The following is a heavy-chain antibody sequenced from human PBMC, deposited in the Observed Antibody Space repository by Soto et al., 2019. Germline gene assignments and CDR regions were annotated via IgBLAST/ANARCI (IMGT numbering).Heavy chain of an antibody. CDR3: AKVSLGATTITDFYYYGMDV. CDR1: GFTFDNCA. D-gene: IGHD1-26*01. CDR2: ITGSGENT. Sequence: LRLSCAASGFTFDNCAMNWVRQAPGKGLEWVSGITGSGENTYYADSVKGRFTISSDNSKNTLYVQLNSLRVEDTAIYYCAKVSLGATTITDFYYYGMDVWGQGTMVTVSS. V-gene: IGHV3-23*01. J-gene: IGHJ6*02.